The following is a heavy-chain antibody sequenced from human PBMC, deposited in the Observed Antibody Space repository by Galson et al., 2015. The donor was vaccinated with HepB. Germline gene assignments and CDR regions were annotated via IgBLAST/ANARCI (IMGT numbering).Heavy chain of an antibody. J-gene: IGHJ3*02. CDR1: GYTFTYRY. D-gene: IGHD2-15*01. CDR2: ITPFNGNT. Sequence: SVKVSCKASGYTFTYRYLHWVRQAPGQALEWMGWITPFNGNTNYAQKFQDRVTITRDRSMGTAYMELSSLRSEDTAMYYCARLFSQPAAWSLDIWGQGTMVTVSS. V-gene: IGHV1-45*02. CDR3: ARLFSQPAAWSLDI.